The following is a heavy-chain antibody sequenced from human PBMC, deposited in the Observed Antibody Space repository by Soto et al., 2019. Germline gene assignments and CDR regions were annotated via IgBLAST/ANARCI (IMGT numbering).Heavy chain of an antibody. CDR1: GYPVTAYY. J-gene: IGHJ3*02. CDR3: ARGGGVGVAGSAAFDM. Sequence: QLHLVQSGAVVKKPGASVTVSCSASGYPVTAYYMHWVRQAPGRGLEWMGGINPATGAAKYTQTLQGGVTTTRDTSTSTVFMELSGRASEDTAVFYCARGGGVGVAGSAAFDMWGQGTLVTVSS. V-gene: IGHV1-2*02. CDR2: INPATGAA. D-gene: IGHD3-3*01.